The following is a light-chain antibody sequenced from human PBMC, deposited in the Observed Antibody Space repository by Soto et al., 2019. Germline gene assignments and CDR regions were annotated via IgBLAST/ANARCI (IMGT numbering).Light chain of an antibody. CDR1: QSVSSRS. Sequence: EIVLTQSPGTLSLSPGERATLSCRASQSVSSRSLAWYQQKPGQAPRLLISDASNRAPGIPDRFIGSGSGTDFTLEISRVETDDVGIYYCMQSTQLPPTFGQGTRLEIK. CDR3: MQSTQLPPT. V-gene: IGKV3D-20*02. CDR2: DAS. J-gene: IGKJ5*01.